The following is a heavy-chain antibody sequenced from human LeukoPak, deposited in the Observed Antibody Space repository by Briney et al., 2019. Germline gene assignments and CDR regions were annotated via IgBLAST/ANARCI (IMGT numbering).Heavy chain of an antibody. D-gene: IGHD6-19*01. CDR1: GYTFTGYY. CDR3: ARDTSGWMAGGFDP. Sequence: ASVKVSCKASGYTFTGYYMHWVRQAPGQGLEWMGWINPNSGGTNYAQNFQGRVTMTRDTSISTAYMELSRLRSDDTAVYYCARDTSGWMAGGFDPWGQGTLVTVSS. V-gene: IGHV1-2*02. CDR2: INPNSGGT. J-gene: IGHJ5*02.